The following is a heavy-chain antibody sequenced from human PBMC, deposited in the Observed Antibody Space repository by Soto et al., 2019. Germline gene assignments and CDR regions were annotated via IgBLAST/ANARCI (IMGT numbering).Heavy chain of an antibody. CDR2: IIPIFGTA. V-gene: IGHV1-69*12. Sequence: QVQLVQSGAEVKKPGSSVKISCKASGGTFSSYAISWVRQAPGQGLEWMGGIIPIFGTANYAQKFQGRVTFTVDDSTPTTYMALSSLRSDATAIYYLARVSNFITSCCHRYYFDHWVHGTLVTVSS. CDR1: GGTFSSYA. J-gene: IGHJ4*01. D-gene: IGHD3-22*01. CDR3: ARVSNFITSCCHRYYFDH.